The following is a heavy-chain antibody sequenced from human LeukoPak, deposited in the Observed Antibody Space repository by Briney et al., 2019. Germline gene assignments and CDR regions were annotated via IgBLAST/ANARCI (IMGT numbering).Heavy chain of an antibody. J-gene: IGHJ4*02. CDR1: GFTFSSYS. V-gene: IGHV3-21*01. D-gene: IGHD6-13*01. CDR3: ARGRGSSRGNDY. Sequence: PGGSLRLSCAASGFTFSSYSMNWVRQAPGKGLEWVSSISSSSSYIYYADSVKGRFTISRDNAKNSLYLQMNSLRAEDTAVYYCARGRGSSRGNDYWGQGTLVTVSS. CDR2: ISSSSSYI.